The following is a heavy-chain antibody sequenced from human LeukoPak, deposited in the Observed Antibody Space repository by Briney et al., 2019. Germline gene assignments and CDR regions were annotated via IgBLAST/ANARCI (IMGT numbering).Heavy chain of an antibody. J-gene: IGHJ6*02. V-gene: IGHV1-18*01. CDR3: ARDFTQLLSHGMDV. Sequence: ASVRVSCTASGYTFTSYGISWVRQAPGQGLEWMGWISAYNGNTNYAQKLQGRVTMTTDTSTSTAYMELRSLRSDDTAVYYCARDFTQLLSHGMDVWGQGTTVTVSS. CDR1: GYTFTSYG. CDR2: ISAYNGNT. D-gene: IGHD2-2*01.